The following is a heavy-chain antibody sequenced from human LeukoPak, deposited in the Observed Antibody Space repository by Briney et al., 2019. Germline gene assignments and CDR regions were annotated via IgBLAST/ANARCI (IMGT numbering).Heavy chain of an antibody. D-gene: IGHD3-10*01. V-gene: IGHV4-59*01. CDR2: IYYSGTT. Sequence: PSETLSLTCTVSGGSISSYYWSWIRQPPGKGLEWIGYIYYSGTTNYNPSLKSRVTISVDTSKNQFSLKLSSVTAADTAVYYCARDAVGYYFDYWGQGTLVTVSS. J-gene: IGHJ4*02. CDR3: ARDAVGYYFDY. CDR1: GGSISSYY.